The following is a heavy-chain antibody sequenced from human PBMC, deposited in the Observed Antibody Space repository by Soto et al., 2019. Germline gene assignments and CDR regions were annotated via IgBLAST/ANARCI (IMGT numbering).Heavy chain of an antibody. CDR2: RSPVLGSP. CDR3: TRVLGYTFEPGKTRYYAMDV. Sequence: QVQLVQSGAEVKKPGSSLTVSCKTSGGTFSKDAINWVRQAPGQGLEWMGLRSPVLGSPIYAQKFQGRIRITADESTSTAFMDLSSLRSEDTAVYYCTRVLGYTFEPGKTRYYAMDVWGQGTTVSVSS. J-gene: IGHJ6*02. V-gene: IGHV1-69*01. D-gene: IGHD5-18*01. CDR1: GGTFSKDA.